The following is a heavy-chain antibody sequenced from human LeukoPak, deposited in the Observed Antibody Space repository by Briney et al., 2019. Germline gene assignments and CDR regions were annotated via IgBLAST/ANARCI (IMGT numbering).Heavy chain of an antibody. J-gene: IGHJ4*02. V-gene: IGHV3-7*01. CDR3: ARDIRFLEWSLYYFDY. D-gene: IGHD3-3*01. Sequence: PGGSLRLSCAASGFTFSSYWMSWVRQAPGKGLEWVANIKQDGSEKYYVDSVKGRFTISRGNAKNSLYLQMNSLRAEDTAVYYCARDIRFLEWSLYYFDYWGQGTLVTVSS. CDR2: IKQDGSEK. CDR1: GFTFSSYW.